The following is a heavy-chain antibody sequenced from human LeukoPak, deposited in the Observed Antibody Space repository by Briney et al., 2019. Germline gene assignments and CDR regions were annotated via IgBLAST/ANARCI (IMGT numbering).Heavy chain of an antibody. Sequence: GGSLRLSCAASGFTFSSYSMNWVRQAPGKGLEWVSSISSSSSYIYYADSVKGRFTISRDNAKNSLYLQMNSLRAEDTAAYYCARAPVRGVIKHYYYGMDVWGQGTTVTVSS. CDR3: ARAPVRGVIKHYYYGMDV. CDR2: ISSSSSYI. D-gene: IGHD3-10*01. CDR1: GFTFSSYS. V-gene: IGHV3-21*01. J-gene: IGHJ6*02.